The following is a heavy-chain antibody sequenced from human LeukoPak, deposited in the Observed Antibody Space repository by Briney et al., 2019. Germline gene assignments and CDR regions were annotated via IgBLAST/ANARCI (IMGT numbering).Heavy chain of an antibody. V-gene: IGHV3-30*02. D-gene: IGHD3-22*01. CDR2: IRFDGSKK. J-gene: IGHJ4*02. CDR3: AKGGYSYDSSGHTPLDY. CDR1: GFTFSSYG. Sequence: PGGSLRPSCGASGFTFSSYGMHWVRQAPGKGLEWVAFIRFDGSKKSHADSVKGRFTISRDNSKNTLHLQMNSLRAEDTAVYYCAKGGYSYDSSGHTPLDYWGQGTLVTVSS.